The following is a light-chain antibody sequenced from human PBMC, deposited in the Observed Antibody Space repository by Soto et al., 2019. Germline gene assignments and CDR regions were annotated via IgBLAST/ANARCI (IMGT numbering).Light chain of an antibody. Sequence: QSALTQPPSASGSPGQSVTFYCTGTRXDVGGYNYVSWYQQHPGKAPKLMIYEVNKRPSGVPDRFSGSKSGNTASLTVSGLQAEDDADYYCSSYAGNNNFVFRSGTKVTVL. V-gene: IGLV2-8*01. CDR2: EVN. CDR1: RXDVGGYNY. CDR3: SSYAGNNNFV. J-gene: IGLJ1*01.